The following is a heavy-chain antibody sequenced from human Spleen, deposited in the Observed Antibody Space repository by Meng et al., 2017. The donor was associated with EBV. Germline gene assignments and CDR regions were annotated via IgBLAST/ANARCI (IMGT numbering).Heavy chain of an antibody. CDR3: ARGLGGHYLTMEY. CDR2: IHHSGTT. V-gene: IGHV4-39*07. CDR1: DDSIYSSGYY. J-gene: IGHJ4*02. D-gene: IGHD3-22*01. Sequence: QLQLQESGPGLVKPSXXXXLXXTVSDDSIYSSGYYWGWIRQPPGKGLEWIGEIHHSGTTNYNPSLESRVTISIDKSDNQFSLKVTSVTAADTAVYYCARGLGGHYLTMEYWGQGTRGTVSS.